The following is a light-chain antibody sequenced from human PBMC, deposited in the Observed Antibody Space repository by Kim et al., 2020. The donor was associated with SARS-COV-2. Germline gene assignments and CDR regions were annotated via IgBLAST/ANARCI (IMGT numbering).Light chain of an antibody. J-gene: IGLJ2*01. V-gene: IGLV7-46*01. CDR2: YTT. CDR1: TGAVTSGHY. Sequence: PGETVTFTCCSSTGAVTSGHYPFWFQQKPGQAPRTLIYYTTNRHSWTPARLSGSLLGGKAALTLSGAQPEDEAEYFCFLFYSATGIFGGGTQLTVL. CDR3: FLFYSATGI.